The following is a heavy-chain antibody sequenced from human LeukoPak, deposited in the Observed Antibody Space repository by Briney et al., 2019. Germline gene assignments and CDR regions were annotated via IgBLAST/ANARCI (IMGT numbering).Heavy chain of an antibody. V-gene: IGHV4-34*01. J-gene: IGHJ4*02. CDR1: GGSFSGYY. Sequence: PSETLSLTCAVYGGSFSGYYWGWIRQPPGKGLEWIGNIYYSGSTYYNPSLKSRVTISVDTSKNHFSLRLSSVTAADTAVYYCAREFTFEGVIGYWGQGTLVTVSS. CDR2: IYYSGST. CDR3: AREFTFEGVIGY. D-gene: IGHD3-16*01.